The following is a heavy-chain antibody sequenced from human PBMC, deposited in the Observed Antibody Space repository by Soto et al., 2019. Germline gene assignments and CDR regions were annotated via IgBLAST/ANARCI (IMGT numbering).Heavy chain of an antibody. CDR1: GFTFSNYW. J-gene: IGHJ4*02. Sequence: PGGSLRLSCAASGFTFSNYWMHWVRQAPGKGLVWVSRINSDGSSTSHADSVKGRFTISRDNAKNTVYLHMNSLRADDTAVYYCTRATAVSFDYWGQGTLVTVSS. CDR3: TRATAVSFDY. CDR2: INSDGSST. D-gene: IGHD2-2*01. V-gene: IGHV3-74*01.